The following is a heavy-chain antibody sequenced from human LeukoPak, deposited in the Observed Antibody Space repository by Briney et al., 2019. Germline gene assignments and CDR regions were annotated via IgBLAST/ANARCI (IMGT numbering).Heavy chain of an antibody. CDR3: ARRPVQLYYYYGMDV. CDR1: GFTFSSYW. D-gene: IGHD1-1*01. V-gene: IGHV3-7*03. CDR2: IKQDGSEE. Sequence: PGGSLRLSCAASGFTFSSYWMSWVRQAPGKGLEWVANIKQDGSEEYYVDSVKGRFTISRDNAKNSLYLQMNSLRAEDTAVYYCARRPVQLYYYYGMDVWGQGTTVTVSS. J-gene: IGHJ6*02.